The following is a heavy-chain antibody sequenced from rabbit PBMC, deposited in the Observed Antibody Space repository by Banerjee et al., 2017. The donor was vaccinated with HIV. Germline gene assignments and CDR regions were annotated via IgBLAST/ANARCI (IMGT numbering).Heavy chain of an antibody. J-gene: IGHJ4*01. D-gene: IGHD4-2*01. V-gene: IGHV1S45*01. CDR3: AREEYAASNSL. CDR2: IDAGSSGYT. Sequence: QEQLVESGGDLVKPGASLTLTCTASGFSFSSSYWICWGRQAPGKGLEWSACIDAGSSGYTYYASWAKGRFTITRSTSLNMVTLQMTSLTAADTATYFCAREEYAASNSLWGPGTLVTVS. CDR1: GFSFSSSYW.